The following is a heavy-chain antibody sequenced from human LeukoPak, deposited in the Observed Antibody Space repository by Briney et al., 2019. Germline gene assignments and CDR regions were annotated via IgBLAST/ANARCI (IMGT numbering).Heavy chain of an antibody. J-gene: IGHJ4*02. V-gene: IGHV4-31*03. D-gene: IGHD1-26*01. Sequence: SQTLSLTCTVSGGSISSGGYYWSWIRQHPGKGLEWIGYIYYSGSTYYNPSLKSRVAISVDTSKNQFSLKLSSVTAADTAVYYCARGSLGAPADDYWGQGTLVTVSS. CDR1: GGSISSGGYY. CDR3: ARGSLGAPADDY. CDR2: IYYSGST.